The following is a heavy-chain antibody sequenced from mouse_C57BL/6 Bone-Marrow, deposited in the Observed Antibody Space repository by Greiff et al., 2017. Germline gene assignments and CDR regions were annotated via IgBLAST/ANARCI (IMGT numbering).Heavy chain of an antibody. CDR1: GFTFSDYY. CDR3: ARQGIYYDYFAWFAY. V-gene: IGHV5-12*01. D-gene: IGHD2-4*01. J-gene: IGHJ3*01. Sequence: EVQGVESGGGLVQPGGSLKLSCAASGFTFSDYYMYWVRPTPEKRLEWVASISNGGGSTYYPDTVKGRFTIARDNAKTTLYLQMSRLKSEDTAMYYCARQGIYYDYFAWFAYWGQGTLVTVSA. CDR2: ISNGGGST.